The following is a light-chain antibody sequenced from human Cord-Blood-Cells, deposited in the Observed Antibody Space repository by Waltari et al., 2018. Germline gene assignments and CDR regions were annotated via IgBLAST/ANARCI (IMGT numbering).Light chain of an antibody. Sequence: QSALTQPPSASGSPGQSVTISCTGTSSDVGGSNYVSWYQQHPGKAPKLMIYEVSKRPSGVPDRFSGSKSGNTASLTVSGLQAEDEADYYCSPYAGSNNVVFGGGTKLTVL. V-gene: IGLV2-8*01. CDR3: SPYAGSNNVV. CDR2: EVS. CDR1: SSDVGGSNY. J-gene: IGLJ2*01.